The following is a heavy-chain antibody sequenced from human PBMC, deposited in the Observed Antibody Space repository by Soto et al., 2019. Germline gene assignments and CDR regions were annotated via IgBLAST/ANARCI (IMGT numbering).Heavy chain of an antibody. CDR2: INPGNGNT. J-gene: IGHJ4*02. Sequence: ASLKCSCKASGYTFTSYGINWVRQDPGRGLEWMGWINPGNGNTKYSQQFQGRVIIDRDTSASTAYMELSSLRSEDTAVYYCARGGYFDSSNYLAYWGLGTLVTVSS. V-gene: IGHV1-3*01. CDR3: ARGGYFDSSNYLAY. CDR1: GYTFTSYG. D-gene: IGHD3-22*01.